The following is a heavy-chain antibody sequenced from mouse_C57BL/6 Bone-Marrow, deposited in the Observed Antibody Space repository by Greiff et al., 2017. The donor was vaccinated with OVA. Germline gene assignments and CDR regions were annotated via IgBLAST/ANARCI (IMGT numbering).Heavy chain of an antibody. J-gene: IGHJ2*01. D-gene: IGHD1-1*01. CDR3: ARPDYYGSSFDY. CDR1: GYTFTSYG. V-gene: IGHV1-81*01. Sequence: VQLKESGAELARPGASVKLSCKASGYTFTSYGISWVKQRTGQGLEWIGEIYPRSGNTYYNEKFKGKATLTADKSSSTAYMELRSLTSEDSAVYFCARPDYYGSSFDYWGQGTTLTVSS. CDR2: IYPRSGNT.